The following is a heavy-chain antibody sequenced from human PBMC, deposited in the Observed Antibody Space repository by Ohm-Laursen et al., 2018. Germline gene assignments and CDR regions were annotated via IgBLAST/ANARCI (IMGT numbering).Heavy chain of an antibody. CDR2: IYHSGST. CDR3: ARYGSCFDY. V-gene: IGHV4-38-2*01. Sequence: GTLSLTCAVSGYSISSGYYWGWIRQPPGKGLEWIGSIYHSGSTYYNPSLKSRVTISVDTSKNQFSLKLSSVTAADTAVYYCARYGSCFDYWGQGTLVTVSS. CDR1: GYSISSGYY. D-gene: IGHD2-15*01. J-gene: IGHJ4*02.